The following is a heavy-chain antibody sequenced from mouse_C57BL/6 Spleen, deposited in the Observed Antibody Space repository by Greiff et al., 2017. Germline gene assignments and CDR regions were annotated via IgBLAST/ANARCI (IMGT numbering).Heavy chain of an antibody. CDR2: ISGGGGNT. CDR1: GFTFSSYT. V-gene: IGHV5-9*01. J-gene: IGHJ3*01. Sequence: EVQLVESGGGLVKPGGSLKLSCAASGFTFSSYTMSWVRQTPEKRLEWVATISGGGGNTYYPDSVKGRFPISRDNAKNTLYLQMSSLRSEDTALYYCARHQAWFAYWGQGTLVTVSA. CDR3: ARHQAWFAY. D-gene: IGHD3-2*02.